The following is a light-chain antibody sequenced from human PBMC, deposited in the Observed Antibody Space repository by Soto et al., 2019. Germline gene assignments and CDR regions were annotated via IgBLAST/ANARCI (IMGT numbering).Light chain of an antibody. Sequence: EVVLTQSPATLSLSPGERATLSCRASQSVSSHLTWYQQKPGQAPRLLIYDASNRATGIPGRFSGSGSGTDFTLTISSLEPEDFSVYYCQQRSNGPAYTFGQWTRLDIK. CDR1: QSVSSH. CDR3: QQRSNGPAYT. J-gene: IGKJ2*01. CDR2: DAS. V-gene: IGKV3-11*01.